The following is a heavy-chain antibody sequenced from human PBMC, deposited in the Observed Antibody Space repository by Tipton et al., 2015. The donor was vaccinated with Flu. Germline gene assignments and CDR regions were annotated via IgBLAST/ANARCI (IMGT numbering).Heavy chain of an antibody. V-gene: IGHV4-4*07. J-gene: IGHJ3*02. Sequence: TLSLTCTVSGGSLSGYYWSWIRQPAGKGLEWIGRIYTSGNTNYSPSLKSRVTMSVDTSKNQFSLKLSSMTAADTAVYYCARVGAVTMVRGLAFDAFDIWGLGTMVAVSS. CDR1: GGSLSGYY. CDR2: IYTSGNT. D-gene: IGHD3-10*01. CDR3: ARVGAVTMVRGLAFDAFDI.